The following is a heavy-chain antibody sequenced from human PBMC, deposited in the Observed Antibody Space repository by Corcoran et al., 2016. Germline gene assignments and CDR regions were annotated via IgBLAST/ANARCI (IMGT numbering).Heavy chain of an antibody. V-gene: IGHV3-13*01. CDR1: GFTLSTYD. CDR2: IGHAGDT. CDR3: AGVCSGDSCYPPLKAMDV. D-gene: IGHD2-15*01. J-gene: IGHJ6*02. Sequence: EAQLVESGGGSVQPGGSLRLSCAAYGFTLSTYDMHWVRQTTGEGLEWVSAIGHAGDTYYAGSVKGRFTISRENAENCMYLQMNSLRAEDTAVYYCAGVCSGDSCYPPLKAMDVWGQGTTVTVSS.